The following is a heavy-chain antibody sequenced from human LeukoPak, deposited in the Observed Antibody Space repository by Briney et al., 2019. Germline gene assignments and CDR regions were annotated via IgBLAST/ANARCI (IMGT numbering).Heavy chain of an antibody. V-gene: IGHV4-59*01. D-gene: IGHD3-22*01. CDR1: GGSISSYY. CDR3: ARLGRSGYYFDN. Sequence: SETLSLTCTVSGGSISSYYWSWIRQPPGKGLEWIGYIYYSGSTDYNPSLKSRVTMSVATSKNQFSLRLSSVTAADTAVYHCARLGRSGYYFDNWGQGLLVTVSS. CDR2: IYYSGST. J-gene: IGHJ4*02.